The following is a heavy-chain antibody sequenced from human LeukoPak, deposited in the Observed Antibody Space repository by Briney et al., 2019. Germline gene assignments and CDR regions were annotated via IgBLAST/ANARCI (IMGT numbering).Heavy chain of an antibody. CDR3: ARDRVTSSSWHYYYYYGMDV. V-gene: IGHV1-2*02. Sequence: ASVKVSCKASGYTFTDYYMHWVRQAPGQGLEWMGWINPNSGGTNYAQKFQGRVTMTRDTSISTAYMELSRLRSDDTAVYYCARDRVTSSSWHYYYYYGMDVWGQGTTVTVSS. CDR1: GYTFTDYY. J-gene: IGHJ6*02. D-gene: IGHD6-13*01. CDR2: INPNSGGT.